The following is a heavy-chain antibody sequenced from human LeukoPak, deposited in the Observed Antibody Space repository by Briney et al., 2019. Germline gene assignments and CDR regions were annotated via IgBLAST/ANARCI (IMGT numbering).Heavy chain of an antibody. D-gene: IGHD1-26*01. CDR3: ARVGLWELLPADYYYGMDV. V-gene: IGHV3-23*01. Sequence: PGGSLRLSCAASGFTFSSYAMSWVRQAPGKGLEWVSAISGSGGSAYYADSVKGRFTISRDNAKNSLYLQMNSLRAEDTAVYYCARVGLWELLPADYYYGMDVWGQGTTVTVSS. J-gene: IGHJ6*02. CDR1: GFTFSSYA. CDR2: ISGSGGSA.